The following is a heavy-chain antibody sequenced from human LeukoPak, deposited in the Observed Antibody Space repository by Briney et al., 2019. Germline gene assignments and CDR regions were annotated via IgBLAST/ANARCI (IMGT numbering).Heavy chain of an antibody. D-gene: IGHD6-19*01. CDR2: IYPGDSDT. CDR1: GYSFTIYW. Sequence: GESLKISCKGSGYSFTIYWIGWVRQMLGKGLVWMGIIYPGDSDTRYSPSFQGQVTISADRSINTAYLQWSSLKASDTAIYYCARRLKNSNGWTFDYWGQGTLVTVSS. CDR3: ARRLKNSNGWTFDY. V-gene: IGHV5-51*01. J-gene: IGHJ4*02.